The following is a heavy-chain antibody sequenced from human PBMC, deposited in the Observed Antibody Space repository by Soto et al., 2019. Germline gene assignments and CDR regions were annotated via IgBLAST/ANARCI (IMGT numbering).Heavy chain of an antibody. CDR1: GGTFSSYA. Sequence: SVKVSCKASGGTFSSYAISRVRQAPVQGLEWLAGIIPIFGTANFAQKFQGRVTITAAKSTSRAYMELSSLRSEDTAVYYCARALFSHSLFDPWGQGTLVTVSS. CDR3: ARALFSHSLFDP. V-gene: IGHV1-69*06. CDR2: IIPIFGTA. J-gene: IGHJ5*02. D-gene: IGHD2-15*01.